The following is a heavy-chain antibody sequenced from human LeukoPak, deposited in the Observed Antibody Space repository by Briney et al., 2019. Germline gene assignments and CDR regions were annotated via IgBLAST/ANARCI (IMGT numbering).Heavy chain of an antibody. V-gene: IGHV3-7*01. D-gene: IGHD4-17*01. Sequence: GSLRLSCAASGFNFGSYWMTWVRQAPGKGLEWVANIKQDGTDKYYVDSVKGRFTISRDNAKNSLYLQMNSLRAEDTAVYYCARSTLDGDHGDYRPFDYWGQGTLVTVSS. CDR2: IKQDGTDK. CDR3: ARSTLDGDHGDYRPFDY. CDR1: GFNFGSYW. J-gene: IGHJ4*02.